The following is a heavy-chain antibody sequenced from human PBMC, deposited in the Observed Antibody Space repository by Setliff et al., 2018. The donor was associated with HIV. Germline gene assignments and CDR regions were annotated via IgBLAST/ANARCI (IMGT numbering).Heavy chain of an antibody. Sequence: GASVKVSCKSSEYTFTNFYIHWARQAPGQGLEWMGIINPSGDDTHYAQKFQDRLTITRDMSSDTVYMELSSLTSDDTAMYFCARERQGWELSHPPFFDYWGQGTLVTVS. CDR1: EYTFTNFY. CDR2: INPSGDDT. J-gene: IGHJ4*02. CDR3: ARERQGWELSHPPFFDY. D-gene: IGHD1-7*01. V-gene: IGHV1-46*01.